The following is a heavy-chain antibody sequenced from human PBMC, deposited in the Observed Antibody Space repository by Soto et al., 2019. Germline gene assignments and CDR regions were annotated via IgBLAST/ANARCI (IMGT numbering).Heavy chain of an antibody. CDR2: ISSSGSTI. J-gene: IGHJ5*02. Sequence: GGSLRLYCAASGFTFSDYYMSWIRQAPGKGLEWVSYISSSGSTIYYADSVKGRFTISRDNAKNSLYLQMNSLRAEDTAVYYCARVVYSSFGTNWFDPWGQGTLVTVSS. V-gene: IGHV3-11*01. CDR3: ARVVYSSFGTNWFDP. D-gene: IGHD6-6*01. CDR1: GFTFSDYY.